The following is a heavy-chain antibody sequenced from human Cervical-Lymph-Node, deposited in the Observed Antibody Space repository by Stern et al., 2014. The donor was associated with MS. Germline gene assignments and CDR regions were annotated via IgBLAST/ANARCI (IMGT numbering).Heavy chain of an antibody. Sequence: QVQLVQSGAEVKKPEASVKVSCQASGFSFPSYDINWARQASGQGLEWMGWTNTNSGNTGYVKRFQGRVTMTRDPSISLAYMKLSSLKSEDTAVYYCARGSTDWRFVAYWGQGTLVAVSS. V-gene: IGHV1-8*01. CDR1: GFSFPSYD. D-gene: IGHD3-9*01. CDR3: ARGSTDWRFVAY. J-gene: IGHJ4*02. CDR2: TNTNSGNT.